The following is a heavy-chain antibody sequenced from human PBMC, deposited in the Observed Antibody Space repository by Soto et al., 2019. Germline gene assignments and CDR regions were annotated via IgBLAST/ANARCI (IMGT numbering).Heavy chain of an antibody. CDR2: IRNEPYFYTT. Sequence: EVQLVASGGGLVQPGGSRRLSCVASGFSLSDHYMDWVRQAPGKGLEWLGLIRNEPYFYTTNYAASVKGRFTIARDDSKNSLFLQMDSLTAGDADIYYCAAVTWNRDSLPWGQGTLITVSS. V-gene: IGHV3-72*01. D-gene: IGHD2-21*02. CDR1: GFSLSDHY. J-gene: IGHJ4*02. CDR3: AAVTWNRDSLP.